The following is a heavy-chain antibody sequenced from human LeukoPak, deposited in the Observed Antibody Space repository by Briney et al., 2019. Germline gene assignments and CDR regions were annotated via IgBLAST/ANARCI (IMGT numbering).Heavy chain of an antibody. V-gene: IGHV4-59*08. Sequence: PSETLSLTCTVSGGSISSYYWSWIRQPPGKGLEWIGYIYYSGSTNYNPSLKSRVTISVDTSKNQFSLKLSSVTAADTAVYYCARRNYGSGSYSYFDYWGQGTLVTVSS. J-gene: IGHJ4*02. CDR2: IYYSGST. CDR3: ARRNYGSGSYSYFDY. D-gene: IGHD3-10*01. CDR1: GGSISSYY.